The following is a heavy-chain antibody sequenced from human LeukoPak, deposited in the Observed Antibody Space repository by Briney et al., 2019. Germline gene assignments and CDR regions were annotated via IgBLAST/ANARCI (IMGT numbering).Heavy chain of an antibody. D-gene: IGHD3-22*01. Sequence: VASVKVSCKASGGTFSSYTISWVRQAPGQGLEWMGRIIPILGIANYAQKFQGRVTITADKSTSTAYMELSSLRSEDTAVYYCASLYYYDSSGYHGAEYFQHWGQGTLVTVSS. CDR2: IIPILGIA. V-gene: IGHV1-69*02. CDR3: ASLYYYDSSGYHGAEYFQH. CDR1: GGTFSSYT. J-gene: IGHJ1*01.